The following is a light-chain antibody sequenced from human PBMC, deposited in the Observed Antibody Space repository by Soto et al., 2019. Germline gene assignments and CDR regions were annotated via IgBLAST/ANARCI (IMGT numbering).Light chain of an antibody. J-gene: IGLJ2*01. CDR2: EVS. CDR3: SSYTSSSPVV. CDR1: SSDVGGYNY. V-gene: IGLV2-14*01. Sequence: QSVLTQPASVSGSPGQSITISCTGTSSDVGGYNYVSWHQHHPGKAPKLMIYEVSNRPSGVSNRFSGSKSGNTASLTISGLQAEDEADYYCSSYTSSSPVVFGGGTQLTVL.